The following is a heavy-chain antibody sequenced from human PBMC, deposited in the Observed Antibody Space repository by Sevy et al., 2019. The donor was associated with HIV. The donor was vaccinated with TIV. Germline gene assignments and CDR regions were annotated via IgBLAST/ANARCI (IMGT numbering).Heavy chain of an antibody. CDR1: GFTFSSYA. CDR2: ISYDGSNK. Sequence: GGSLRLSCAASGFTFSSYAMHWVRQAPGKGLEWVAVISYDGSNKYYADSVKGRFTISRDNSKNTLYLQMNSLRAEDTAVYYCARDFAGPGYSSSWGTNRFDPWGQGTLVTVSS. CDR3: ARDFAGPGYSSSWGTNRFDP. V-gene: IGHV3-30*04. D-gene: IGHD6-13*01. J-gene: IGHJ5*02.